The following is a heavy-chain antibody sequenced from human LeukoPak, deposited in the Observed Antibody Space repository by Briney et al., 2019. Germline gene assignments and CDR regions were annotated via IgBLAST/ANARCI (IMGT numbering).Heavy chain of an antibody. D-gene: IGHD3-10*01. CDR3: AKNRAYLWFGGLSYFDY. CDR2: ISGSGGST. CDR1: GFTFSSYA. J-gene: IGHJ4*02. V-gene: IGHV3-23*01. Sequence: GGSLRLSCAASGFTFSSYAMSWVRQAPGKGLEWVSAISGSGGSTYYADSVKGRFTISRDNSKNTLYLQMNNLRAEDTAVYYCAKNRAYLWFGGLSYFDYGGRGTLVTVSS.